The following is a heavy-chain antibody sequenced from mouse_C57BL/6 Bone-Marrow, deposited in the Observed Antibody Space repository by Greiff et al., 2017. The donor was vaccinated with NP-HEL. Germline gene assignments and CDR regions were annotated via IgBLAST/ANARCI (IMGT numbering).Heavy chain of an antibody. CDR3: ARWYCNYWFAY. J-gene: IGHJ3*01. Sequence: QVQLKQSGAELARPGASVKMSCKASGYTFTSYTMHWVKQRPGQGLEWIGYINPSSGYTKYNQKFKDKATLTAEKSSSTASMQLSSLASADSAVSYCARWYCNYWFAYWGQGTLVTVSA. D-gene: IGHD2-10*02. CDR2: INPSSGYT. V-gene: IGHV1-4*01. CDR1: GYTFTSYT.